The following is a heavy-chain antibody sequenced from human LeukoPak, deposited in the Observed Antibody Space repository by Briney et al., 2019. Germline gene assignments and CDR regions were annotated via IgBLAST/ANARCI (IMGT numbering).Heavy chain of an antibody. CDR3: ARTTEEYYGSGKFRKYYSYYYYMDV. V-gene: IGHV4-30-4*07. CDR1: GGSITSGLYS. CDR2: IYYSGST. Sequence: KPSQTLSLTCAVSGGSITSGLYSWSWIRQPPGKGLEWIGYIYYSGSTNYNPSLKSRVTISVDTSKNQFSLKLNSVTAADTAVYYCARTTEEYYGSGKFRKYYSYYYYMDVWGKGTTVTVSS. J-gene: IGHJ6*03. D-gene: IGHD3-10*01.